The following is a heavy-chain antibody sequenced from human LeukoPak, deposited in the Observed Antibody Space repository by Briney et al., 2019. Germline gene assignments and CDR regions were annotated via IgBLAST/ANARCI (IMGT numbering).Heavy chain of an antibody. D-gene: IGHD3-3*01. CDR2: IYHSGST. CDR1: GGSISSGGYY. J-gene: IGHJ4*02. CDR3: ARVPGGALRFLESIDY. Sequence: PSQTLSLTCTVSGGSISSGGYYWSWIRQPPGKGLEWIGYIYHSGSTYYNPSLKSRVTISVDRSKNQFSLKLSSVTSADTAVYYCARVPGGALRFLESIDYWGQGTLVTVSS. V-gene: IGHV4-30-2*01.